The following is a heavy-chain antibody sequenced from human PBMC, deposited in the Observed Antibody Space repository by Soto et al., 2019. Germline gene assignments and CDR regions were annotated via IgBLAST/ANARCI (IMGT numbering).Heavy chain of an antibody. CDR2: IYHSGST. D-gene: IGHD3-22*01. CDR1: GGSISSGGYS. J-gene: IGHJ4*02. CDR3: ARQGSGYFPSRFDS. Sequence: PSETLSLTCAVSGGSISSGGYSCNWIRQPPGKGLEWIGYIYHSGSTYYNPSLKSRVTISVDRSKNQFSLKLSSVTAADTAVYYCARQGSGYFPSRFDSWGQGTLVTVSS. V-gene: IGHV4-30-2*01.